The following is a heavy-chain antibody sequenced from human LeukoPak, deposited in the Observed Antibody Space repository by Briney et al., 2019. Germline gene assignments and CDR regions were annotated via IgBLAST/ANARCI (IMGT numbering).Heavy chain of an antibody. V-gene: IGHV1-8*01. J-gene: IGHJ5*02. D-gene: IGHD2-2*02. CDR2: MNPNSGNT. Sequence: ASVKVSCKASGYTFTNYDINWVRQAAGQGLEWMGWMNPNSGNTGYAQKFQGRVTMTRDTSISTAYMELSNLRSEDTAVYYCARNIPFVRKTVRSNWFDLWGQGTLVTVSS. CDR1: GYTFTNYD. CDR3: ARNIPFVRKTVRSNWFDL.